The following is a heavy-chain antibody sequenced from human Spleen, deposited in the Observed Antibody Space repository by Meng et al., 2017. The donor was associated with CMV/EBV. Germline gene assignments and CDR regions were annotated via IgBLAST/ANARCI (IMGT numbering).Heavy chain of an antibody. Sequence: SLRLSCAASGFTFSNYAMTWVRQAPGKGLEWVAVIYAGGRSAYYADSVKGRFTIFRDSSKNTVYLEMNSLRAEDTALYYCAKDSTYSAWGQGTLVTVSS. V-gene: IGHV3-23*03. CDR1: GFTFSNYA. D-gene: IGHD6-13*01. CDR3: AKDSTYSA. J-gene: IGHJ5*02. CDR2: IYAGGRSA.